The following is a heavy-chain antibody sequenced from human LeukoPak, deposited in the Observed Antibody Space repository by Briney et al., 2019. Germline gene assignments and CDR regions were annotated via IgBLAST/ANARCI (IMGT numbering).Heavy chain of an antibody. J-gene: IGHJ6*03. CDR2: INPNSGGT. CDR3: ATGCSSGSCYSKNYYYYYYMDV. Sequence: ASVKVSCKASGYTFTGYYMHWVRQAPGQGLEWMGWINPNSGGTNYAQKFQGRVTMTRDTSISTAYMQLSRLRSDDTAVYYCATGCSSGSCYSKNYYYYYYMDVWGKGTTVTVSS. D-gene: IGHD2-15*01. V-gene: IGHV1-2*02. CDR1: GYTFTGYY.